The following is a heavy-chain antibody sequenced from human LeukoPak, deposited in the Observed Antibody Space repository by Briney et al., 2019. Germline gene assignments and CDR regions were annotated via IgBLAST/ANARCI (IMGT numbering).Heavy chain of an antibody. J-gene: IGHJ4*02. V-gene: IGHV3-11*04. CDR1: GFTFSDYY. CDR3: ARAGYYDSSGYYFDY. D-gene: IGHD3-22*01. CDR2: ISSSGSTI. Sequence: GGSMRLSCAASGFTFSDYYMSWIRQAPGKGLEWVSYISSSGSTIYYADSVKGRFTISRDNAKNSLYLQMNSLRAEDTAVYYCARAGYYDSSGYYFDYWGQGTLVTVSS.